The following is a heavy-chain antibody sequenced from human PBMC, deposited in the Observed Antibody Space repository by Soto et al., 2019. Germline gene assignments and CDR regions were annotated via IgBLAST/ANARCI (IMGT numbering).Heavy chain of an antibody. Sequence: ASVKASCKASGYTFTSYAMHWVRQAPGQRLEWMGWINAGNGNTKYSQKFQGRVTIARDTSASTAYMELSSLRSEDTAVYYCARALGVGASYYFQHWGQGTLVTVSS. CDR3: ARALGVGASYYFQH. J-gene: IGHJ1*01. CDR1: GYTFTSYA. CDR2: INAGNGNT. D-gene: IGHD1-26*01. V-gene: IGHV1-3*01.